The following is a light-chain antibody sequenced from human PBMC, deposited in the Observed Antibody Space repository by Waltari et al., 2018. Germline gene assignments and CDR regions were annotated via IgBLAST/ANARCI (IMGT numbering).Light chain of an antibody. Sequence: VLTQSPDTLSLSPGERATFSCRTSQSITKKYLAWYQQKPGQAPRLLIYGASSRAAGVPDRFSCSGSGTDFTLTISRLEPDDFAVYYCQQYGSSIMYTFGQGTKLEIK. V-gene: IGKV3-20*01. J-gene: IGKJ2*01. CDR2: GAS. CDR3: QQYGSSIMYT. CDR1: QSITKKY.